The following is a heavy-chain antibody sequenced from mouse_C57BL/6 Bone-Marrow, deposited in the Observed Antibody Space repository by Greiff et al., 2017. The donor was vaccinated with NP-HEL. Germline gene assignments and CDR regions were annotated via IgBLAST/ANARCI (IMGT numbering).Heavy chain of an antibody. D-gene: IGHD1-1*01. V-gene: IGHV1-64*01. Sequence: QVQLKQPGAELVKPGASVKLSCKASGYTFTSYWMHWVKQRPGQGLEWIGMIHPNSGSTNYNEKFKSKATLTVDKSSSTAYMQLSSLTSEDSAVYYCAVIYPWYFDVWGTGPTVTVSS. CDR2: IHPNSGST. J-gene: IGHJ1*03. CDR1: GYTFTSYW. CDR3: AVIYPWYFDV.